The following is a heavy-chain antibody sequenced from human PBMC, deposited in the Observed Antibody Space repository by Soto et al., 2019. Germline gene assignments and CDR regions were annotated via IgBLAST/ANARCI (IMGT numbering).Heavy chain of an antibody. CDR3: AKGNYGDYGGFDP. CDR2: IISTGIST. V-gene: IGHV3-23*01. J-gene: IGHJ5*02. D-gene: IGHD4-17*01. CDR1: GFSFSTFA. Sequence: GGSLRLCCAASGFSFSTFAMTWVRQAPGKGLEWVSTIISTGISTYYADSVKGRFTISRANSKNTLYLQMNSLRAEDSAVYYCAKGNYGDYGGFDPWGQGTLVTVSS.